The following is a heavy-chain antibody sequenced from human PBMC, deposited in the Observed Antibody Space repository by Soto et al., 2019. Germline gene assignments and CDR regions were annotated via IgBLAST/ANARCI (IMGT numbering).Heavy chain of an antibody. D-gene: IGHD3-10*01. CDR3: SKGRGGSGSLTPRVDF. V-gene: IGHV3-23*01. Sequence: DVQLLESGGCLVQPGGSLRLSCAASGFTFNNYAMTWVRQAPGKGLEWVSAISGGGDTTSYADSVKGRFTVSRDGSKNTLYRRRSRLRAEDTALYYCSKGRGGSGSLTPRVDFWGQGTLVTVSS. CDR2: ISGGGDTT. CDR1: GFTFNNYA. J-gene: IGHJ4*02.